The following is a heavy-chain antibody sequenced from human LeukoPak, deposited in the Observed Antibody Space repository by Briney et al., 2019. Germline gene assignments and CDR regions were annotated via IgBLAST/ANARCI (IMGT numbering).Heavy chain of an antibody. CDR3: ARDDPIAAALTIDY. Sequence: PVKVSCKASGGTFSSYAISWVRQAPGQGLEWMGRIIPIFGTANYAQKFQGRVTITTDESTSTAYMELSSLRSEDTAVYYCARDDPIAAALTIDYWGQGTLVTVSS. CDR2: IIPIFGTA. D-gene: IGHD6-13*01. CDR1: GGTFSSYA. V-gene: IGHV1-69*05. J-gene: IGHJ4*02.